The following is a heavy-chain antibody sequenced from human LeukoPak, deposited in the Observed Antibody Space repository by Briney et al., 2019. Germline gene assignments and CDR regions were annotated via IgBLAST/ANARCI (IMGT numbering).Heavy chain of an antibody. Sequence: GASVTVSCKASGYTFTAYYIHWLRQAPGQGPEWMGWIKPDSGSSHYAQKFQGRVTITRDTSSNSAYMDLTRLKSDDTAVYYCARARVPIAVAGLYYFDYWGQGALVTVSS. CDR1: GYTFTAYY. CDR3: ARARVPIAVAGLYYFDY. J-gene: IGHJ4*02. CDR2: IKPDSGSS. D-gene: IGHD6-19*01. V-gene: IGHV1-2*02.